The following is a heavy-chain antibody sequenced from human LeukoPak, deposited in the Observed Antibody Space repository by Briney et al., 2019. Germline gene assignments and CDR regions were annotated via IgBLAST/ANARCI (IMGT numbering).Heavy chain of an antibody. V-gene: IGHV4-31*03. CDR2: IYYSGST. D-gene: IGHD2-21*01. Sequence: SETLSLTCTVSGGSISSGGYYWSWIRQHPGKGLEWIGYIYYSGSTYYNPSLKSRVTISVDTSKNQFSLKLSSVTAADTAVYYCASHHHKTVSTSYCGGDCYSVLPTHWGQGTLVTVSS. CDR1: GGSISSGGYY. J-gene: IGHJ4*02. CDR3: ASHHHKTVSTSYCGGDCYSVLPTH.